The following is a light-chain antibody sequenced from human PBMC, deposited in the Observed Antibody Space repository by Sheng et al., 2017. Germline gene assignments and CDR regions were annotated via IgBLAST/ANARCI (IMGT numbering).Light chain of an antibody. CDR1: ESVENY. J-gene: IGKJ3*01. V-gene: IGKV3-15*01. Sequence: ETVLTQSPATLSLSPGERATLSCRASESVENYLAWYQQKPGQAPRLLIYDASTRATGIPGRFSGSGSGTEFTLTISNLESEDFAVYYCQQYNKWPLTFGPGTKVDIK. CDR2: DAS. CDR3: QQYNKWPLT.